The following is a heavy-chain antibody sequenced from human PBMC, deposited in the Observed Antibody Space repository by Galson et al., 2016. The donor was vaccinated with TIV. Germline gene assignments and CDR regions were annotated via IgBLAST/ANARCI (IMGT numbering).Heavy chain of an antibody. CDR2: VYYDGTT. Sequence: SETLSLTCTVPGGSVSSSTYFWAWVRQPPGEGLEWIGTVYYDGTTYTNPSLKSPVTLSVDSSKNQISLKLSSATAADTAIYFCARHGPWSFYFDFWGQGTLVTVSS. V-gene: IGHV4-39*01. J-gene: IGHJ4*02. CDR1: GGSVSSSTYF. D-gene: IGHD3-16*02. CDR3: ARHGPWSFYFDF.